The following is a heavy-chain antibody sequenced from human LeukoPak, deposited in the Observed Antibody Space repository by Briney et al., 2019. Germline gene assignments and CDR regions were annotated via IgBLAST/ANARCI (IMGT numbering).Heavy chain of an antibody. CDR2: IIPIFGTA. CDR3: ARQNDFRLDY. D-gene: IGHD3-3*01. CDR1: GGTFSSYA. Sequence: ASVKVSCKASGGTFSSYAISCVRQAPGQGLEWMGRIIPIFGTANYAQKFQGRVTITTDESTSTAYMELSSLRSEDTAVYYCARQNDFRLDYWGQGTLVTVSS. J-gene: IGHJ4*02. V-gene: IGHV1-69*05.